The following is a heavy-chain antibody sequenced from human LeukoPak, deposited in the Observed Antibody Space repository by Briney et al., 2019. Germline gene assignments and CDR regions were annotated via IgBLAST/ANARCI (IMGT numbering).Heavy chain of an antibody. D-gene: IGHD6-13*01. J-gene: IGHJ4*02. Sequence: GGSLRLSCAASGFTFSSYAMSWVRQAPGKGLEWFSAISGSGGSTYYADSVKGRFTISRDNSKNTLYLQMNSLRSEDTAVYYCAREGGGSWYSFDYWGQGTLVTVSS. CDR2: ISGSGGST. CDR3: AREGGGSWYSFDY. V-gene: IGHV3-23*01. CDR1: GFTFSSYA.